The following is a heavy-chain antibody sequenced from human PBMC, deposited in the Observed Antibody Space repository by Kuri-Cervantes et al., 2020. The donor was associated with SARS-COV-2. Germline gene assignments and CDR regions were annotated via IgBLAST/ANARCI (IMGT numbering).Heavy chain of an antibody. CDR3: AKGIAVAGTGGFDY. CDR1: GFTFSSYG. Sequence: GESLKISCAASGFTFSSYGMHWVRQAPGKGLEWVAFIRYDGSNKYYADSVKGRFTISRDNSKNTLYLQMNSLRAEDTAVYYCAKGIAVAGTGGFDYWGQGTLVTVSS. CDR2: IRYDGSNK. V-gene: IGHV3-30*02. D-gene: IGHD6-19*01. J-gene: IGHJ4*02.